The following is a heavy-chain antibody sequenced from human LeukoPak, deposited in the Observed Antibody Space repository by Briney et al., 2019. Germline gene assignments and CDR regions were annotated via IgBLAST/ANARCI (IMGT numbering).Heavy chain of an antibody. D-gene: IGHD3-10*01. J-gene: IGHJ4*02. CDR1: GGSISSYY. Sequence: SETLSLTCTVSGGSISSYYWSWIRQPPGKGLECIGYIYTSGSTHYNPSLKSRVTISVDTSKNQFSLKLSSVTPADTAVYYCERETGLWFGESTLDYWGQGTLVTVSS. CDR2: IYTSGST. CDR3: ERETGLWFGESTLDY. V-gene: IGHV4-4*08.